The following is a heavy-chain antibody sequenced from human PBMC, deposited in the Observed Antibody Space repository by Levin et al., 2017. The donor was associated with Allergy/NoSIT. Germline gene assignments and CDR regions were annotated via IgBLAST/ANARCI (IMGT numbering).Heavy chain of an antibody. Sequence: PGGSLRLSCAASGFTVSSNYMSWVRQAPGKGLEWVSVIYSGGSTYYADSVKGRFTISRDNSKNTLYLQMNSLRAEDTAVYYCARRSPQWPNYWYFDLWGRGTLVTVSS. CDR1: GFTVSSNY. D-gene: IGHD6-19*01. CDR2: IYSGGST. V-gene: IGHV3-53*01. J-gene: IGHJ2*01. CDR3: ARRSPQWPNYWYFDL.